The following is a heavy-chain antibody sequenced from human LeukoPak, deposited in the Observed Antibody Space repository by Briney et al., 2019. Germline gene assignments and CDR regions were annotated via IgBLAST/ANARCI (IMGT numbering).Heavy chain of an antibody. J-gene: IGHJ3*02. V-gene: IGHV3-30*02. CDR1: GFTFSSYD. Sequence: GGSLRLSCAASGFTFSSYDMHWVRQAPGKGLEWVASIRYDGSNKYYVDSVQGRFTISRDNAKSSLFLHMNSLRAEDTAIYYCVRDSYYAFDIWGQGTVVAVSS. D-gene: IGHD2-8*01. CDR2: IRYDGSNK. CDR3: VRDSYYAFDI.